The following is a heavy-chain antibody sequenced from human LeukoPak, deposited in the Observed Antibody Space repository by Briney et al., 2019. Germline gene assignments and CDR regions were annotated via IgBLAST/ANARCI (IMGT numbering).Heavy chain of an antibody. V-gene: IGHV3-30*03. J-gene: IGHJ4*02. CDR2: ISYDGSNK. CDR3: ARVGYYDSSGYYYR. Sequence: GGSLRLSCAASGFTFSSYGMHWVRQAPGKGLEWVAVISYDGSNKYYADSVKGRFTISRDNSKNTLYLQMNSLRAEDTAVYYCARVGYYDSSGYYYRWGQGTLVTVSS. CDR1: GFTFSSYG. D-gene: IGHD3-22*01.